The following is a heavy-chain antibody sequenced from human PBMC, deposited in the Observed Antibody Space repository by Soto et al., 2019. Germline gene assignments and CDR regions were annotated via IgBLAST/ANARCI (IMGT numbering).Heavy chain of an antibody. J-gene: IGHJ3*02. D-gene: IGHD2-21*02. CDR2: ISYSGTT. V-gene: IGHV4-39*01. CDR1: GGSIRRSGYY. CDR3: GRQGGDCGGACHYAFDI. Sequence: QVQLQEAGTGLVKPSETLSLTCTVSGGSIRRSGYYWGWIRQPPGKGLEWIGSISYSGTTHYNPSLKSRVSMSVDTSKNSFSLERNSVTATDTTVYYCGRQGGDCGGACHYAFDIWGQGTMVTVS.